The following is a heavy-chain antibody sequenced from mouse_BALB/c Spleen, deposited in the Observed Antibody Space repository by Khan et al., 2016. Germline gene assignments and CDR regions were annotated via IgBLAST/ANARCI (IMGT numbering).Heavy chain of an antibody. CDR1: GYTFTDYW. CDR2: IDTSDSYT. CDR3: ARGAYGYDY. D-gene: IGHD1-2*01. Sequence: QVQLQQSGAELVMPGASVKMSCKASGYTFTDYWMHWVKQRPGQGLEWIGAIDTSDSYTSYNQKFKGKATLTVDESSSTAYMQLSSLTSEDSAVYYCARGAYGYDYWGQGTTLTVSS. J-gene: IGHJ2*01. V-gene: IGHV1-69*01.